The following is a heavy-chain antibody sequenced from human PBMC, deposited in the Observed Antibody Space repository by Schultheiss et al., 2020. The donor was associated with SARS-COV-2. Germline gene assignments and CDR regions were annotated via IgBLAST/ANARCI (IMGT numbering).Heavy chain of an antibody. CDR2: IIPIFGTA. D-gene: IGHD6-19*01. V-gene: IGHV1-69*01. CDR1: GGTFSSYA. CDR3: ARNPWAVAGTVWWFDP. J-gene: IGHJ5*02. Sequence: KISCKASGGTFSSYAISWVRQAPGQGLEWMGGIIPIFGTANYAQKFQGRVTITADESTSTAYMELSSLRSEDTAVYYCARNPWAVAGTVWWFDPWGQGTLVTVSS.